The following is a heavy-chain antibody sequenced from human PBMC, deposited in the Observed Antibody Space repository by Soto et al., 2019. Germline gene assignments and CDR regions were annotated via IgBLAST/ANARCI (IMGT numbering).Heavy chain of an antibody. V-gene: IGHV4-59*11. D-gene: IGHD3-10*01. J-gene: IGHJ5*02. CDR3: AREAAGSGKNNWFDP. CDR1: GGPITSHY. CDR2: IYYTGYT. Sequence: QVQLQESGPGLVKPSETLSLTCTVSGGPITSHYWSWIRQPPGKGLEWIGFIYYTGYTSYNPSLKSRVTISVDMFQNQLSLKVSSVTAADTAVYYCAREAAGSGKNNWFDPWGQGTLVTVSS.